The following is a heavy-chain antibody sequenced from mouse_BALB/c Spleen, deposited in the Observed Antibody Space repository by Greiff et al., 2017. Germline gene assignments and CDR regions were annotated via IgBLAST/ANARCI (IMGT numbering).Heavy chain of an antibody. CDR3: VRGPGDCDG. CDR2: IWTGGGT. V-gene: IGHV2-9-2*01. D-gene: IGHD4-1*01. J-gene: IGHJ1*01. Sequence: VQLVESGPGLVAPSQSLSITCTVSGFSLTSYDISWIRQPPGKGLEWLGVIWTGGGTNYNSAFMSRLSISKDNSKSQVCLKMNSLQTDDTAIYYCVRGPGDCDGWGAGTTVTVSS. CDR1: GFSLTSYD.